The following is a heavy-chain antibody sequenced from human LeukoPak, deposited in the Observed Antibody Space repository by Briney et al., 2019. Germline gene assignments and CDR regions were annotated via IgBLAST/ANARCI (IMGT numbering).Heavy chain of an antibody. D-gene: IGHD1-1*01. V-gene: IGHV3-23*01. CDR3: AKANWVSNADAVW. Sequence: PGGSLRLSCAASGFSFSNYAMSWVRQAPARGPEWVSSIRGGGATFYADSVKGRFTLSRDDSTNTVYLQLNNLRVEDTAIYFCAKANWVSNADAVWWGQGTQVILSS. CDR2: IRGGGAT. J-gene: IGHJ4*02. CDR1: GFSFSNYA.